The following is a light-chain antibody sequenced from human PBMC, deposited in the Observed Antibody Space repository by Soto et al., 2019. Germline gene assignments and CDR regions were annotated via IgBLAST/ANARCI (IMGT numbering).Light chain of an antibody. CDR1: SSTVGAGFD. CDR3: AAWDDSLNGWV. Sequence: QSVLTQPPSVSGAPGQRVTISCTGSSSTVGAGFDVHWYQQLPGTAPKLLMHSDDQRPSGVPDRFSGSKSRTSASLAISGLQSEDEADYYCAAWDDSLNGWVFGGGTKLTVL. J-gene: IGLJ3*02. CDR2: SDD. V-gene: IGLV1-40*01.